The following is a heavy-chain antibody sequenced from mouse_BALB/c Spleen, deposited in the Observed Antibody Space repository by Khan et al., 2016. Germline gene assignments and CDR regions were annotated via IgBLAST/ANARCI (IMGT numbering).Heavy chain of an antibody. J-gene: IGHJ1*01. V-gene: IGHV9-1*02. CDR1: GYTFTNSG. Sequence: QIQLVQSGPELKKPGETVKISCKASGYTFTNSGMNWVKQAPGKGLKWVGWINTYTGEPTYADDFKGRFAFSLVTSASTAYLHINNLKIEDMTTYLCARGARVTRGWYFDVWGAGTTVTVSS. CDR2: INTYTGEP. D-gene: IGHD2-2*01. CDR3: ARGARVTRGWYFDV.